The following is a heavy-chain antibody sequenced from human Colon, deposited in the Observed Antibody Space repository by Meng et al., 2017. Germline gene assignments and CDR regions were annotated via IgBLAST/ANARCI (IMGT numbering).Heavy chain of an antibody. CDR1: GYSFTTYA. CDR3: ARTGCSSSSCYDY. D-gene: IGHD2-2*01. V-gene: IGHV1-3*01. CDR2: INAGNGNT. J-gene: IGHJ4*02. Sequence: QGQPVQSGAEVKKPAASVKVSCKASGYSFTTYAMHWVRQAPGQRLEWMGWINAGNGNTKYSEKFQSRVTITRDTAASTAYMELSSLRSEDTAVYYCARTGCSSSSCYDYWGQGTLVTVSS.